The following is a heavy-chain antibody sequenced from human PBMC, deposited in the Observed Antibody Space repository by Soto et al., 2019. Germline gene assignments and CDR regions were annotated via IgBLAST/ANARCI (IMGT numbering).Heavy chain of an antibody. CDR2: ISAYNGNT. J-gene: IGHJ4*02. Sequence: GASVKVSCKASGYTFTSYGISWVRQAPGRGLEWMGWISAYNGNTNYAQKLQGRVTMTTDTSTSTAYMELRSLRSDDTAVYYCARRVFGVVIIEPGDYWGQGTLVTVSS. CDR3: ARRVFGVVIIEPGDY. CDR1: GYTFTSYG. V-gene: IGHV1-18*01. D-gene: IGHD3-3*01.